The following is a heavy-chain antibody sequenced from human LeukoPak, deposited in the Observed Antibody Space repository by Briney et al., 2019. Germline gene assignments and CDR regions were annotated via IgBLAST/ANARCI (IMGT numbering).Heavy chain of an antibody. CDR1: GGSISSSSYY. Sequence: SETLSLTCTVSGGSISSSSYYWGWIRQPPGKGLEWIGEINHSGSTNYNPSLKSRVTISVDTSKNQFSLKLSSVTAADTAVYYCARGQGGSGSYYKRLNWFDPWGQGTLVTVSS. D-gene: IGHD3-10*01. J-gene: IGHJ5*02. CDR3: ARGQGGSGSYYKRLNWFDP. CDR2: INHSGST. V-gene: IGHV4-39*07.